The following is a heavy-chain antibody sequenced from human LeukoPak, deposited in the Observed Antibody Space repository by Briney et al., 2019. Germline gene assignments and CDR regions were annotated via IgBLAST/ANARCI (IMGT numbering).Heavy chain of an antibody. CDR2: INPDNGGT. CDR1: GYTFTSYY. CDR3: ARRPSGELDY. V-gene: IGHV1-2*02. D-gene: IGHD1-26*01. Sequence: GASVKVSCKTSGYTFTSYYIHWVRQAPGQGLDYMGWINPDNGGTNYAQNFQGRVIMTRDTSISTAYMQLSRLTSDDTAVYYCARRPSGELDYWGRGTLVSVSS. J-gene: IGHJ4*02.